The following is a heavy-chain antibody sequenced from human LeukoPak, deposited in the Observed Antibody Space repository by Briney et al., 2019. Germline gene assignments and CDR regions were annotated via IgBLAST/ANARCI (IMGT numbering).Heavy chain of an antibody. CDR1: GGSFSGYY. CDR2: INHSGST. Sequence: SETLSLTCAVYGGSFSGYYWSWIRQPPGKGLEWIGEINHSGSTNYNPSLKSRITISVYTSKSQFSLNLSSVTAADTAVYYCARHKWTPRPRTPKIWFDPWGQGTLVTVSS. J-gene: IGHJ5*02. D-gene: IGHD2-8*01. V-gene: IGHV4-34*01. CDR3: ARHKWTPRPRTPKIWFDP.